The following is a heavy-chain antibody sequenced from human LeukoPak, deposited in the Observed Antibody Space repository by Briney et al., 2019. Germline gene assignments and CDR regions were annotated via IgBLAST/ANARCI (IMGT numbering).Heavy chain of an antibody. V-gene: IGHV1-58*01. CDR3: AASTVTLPPPDY. Sequence: VASVKVSCKASGFTFTSSAAQWVRQARGQRLEWIGWIVVGSGNTNYAQKFQERVTITRDMSTSTAYMELSSLRSEDTAVYYCAASTVTLPPPDYWGQGTLVTVSS. J-gene: IGHJ4*02. D-gene: IGHD2-2*01. CDR2: IVVGSGNT. CDR1: GFTFTSSA.